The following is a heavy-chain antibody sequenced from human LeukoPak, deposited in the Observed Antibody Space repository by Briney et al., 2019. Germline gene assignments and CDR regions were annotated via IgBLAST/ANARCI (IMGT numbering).Heavy chain of an antibody. Sequence: SVKVSCKASGGTFSSYAISWVRQAPGQGLEWMGGIIPIFGTANYAQKFQGRVTITADESTSTAYMELSSLRSEDTAVYYCARGNLERTYYDILTGTYGMGVWGKGTTVTVSS. J-gene: IGHJ6*04. D-gene: IGHD3-9*01. V-gene: IGHV1-69*01. CDR1: GGTFSSYA. CDR2: IIPIFGTA. CDR3: ARGNLERTYYDILTGTYGMGV.